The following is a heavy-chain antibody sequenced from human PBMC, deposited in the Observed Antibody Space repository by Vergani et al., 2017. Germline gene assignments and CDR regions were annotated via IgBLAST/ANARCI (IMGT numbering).Heavy chain of an antibody. CDR2: IDHTGRP. CDR3: ARVNTEKNGHLYYYYYMDV. D-gene: IGHD4-11*01. J-gene: IGHJ6*03. V-gene: IGHV4-34*01. CDR1: GGSFTSYH. Sequence: QVQLQQWGGGLLKPSETLSLTCVVNGGSFTSYHWTWIRQSPGEGLEWVGDIDHTGRPDYNPSLKSRLTMSVDKSRNQFSLPLNSVTATDTAIYFCARVNTEKNGHLYYYYYMDVWGQGTAVTVS.